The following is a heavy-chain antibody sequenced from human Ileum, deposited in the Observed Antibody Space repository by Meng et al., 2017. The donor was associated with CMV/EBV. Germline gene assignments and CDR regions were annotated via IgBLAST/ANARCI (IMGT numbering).Heavy chain of an antibody. CDR1: GDSVSSIGSI. Sequence: QLHQSGPGPVNPPQTLSLTFAIFGDSVSSIGSIWNWIRQSPSRGREWLGKTYYRSKWYNDYAPSVKSRITVKPDTSKNQFSLQLNSVTPEDTAVYYCARENGYEWYFDFWGRGTLVTVSS. J-gene: IGHJ2*01. V-gene: IGHV6-1*01. D-gene: IGHD6-13*01. CDR2: TYYRSKWYN. CDR3: ARENGYEWYFDF.